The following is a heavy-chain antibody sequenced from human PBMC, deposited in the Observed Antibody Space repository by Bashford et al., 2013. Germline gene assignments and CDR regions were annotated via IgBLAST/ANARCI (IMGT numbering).Heavy chain of an antibody. J-gene: IGHJ6*02. D-gene: IGHD4-17*01. CDR2: ISSSSSTI. CDR3: ARDSSDYGDPRGMDV. V-gene: IGHV3-48*01. Sequence: VRQAPGKGLEWVSYISSSSSTIYYADSVKGRFTISRDNAKNSLSLQMNSLRAEDTAVYYCARDSSDYGDPRGMDVWGQGTTVTVSS.